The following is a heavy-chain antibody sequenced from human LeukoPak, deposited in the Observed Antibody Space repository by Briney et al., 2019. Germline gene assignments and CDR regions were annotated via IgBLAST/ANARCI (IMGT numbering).Heavy chain of an antibody. CDR3: ARDRSGSLDY. CDR2: SNADGSST. Sequence: GSLRLSCAASGFTSSSHWMPWVRRAPGKGLVWVSGSNADGSSTSSADSVKGRFTISRDNAKNTLYLQMNSLRAEDTAVYYCARDRSGSLDYGGQGTLVTVSS. D-gene: IGHD1-26*01. CDR1: GFTSSSHW. V-gene: IGHV3-74*01. J-gene: IGHJ4*02.